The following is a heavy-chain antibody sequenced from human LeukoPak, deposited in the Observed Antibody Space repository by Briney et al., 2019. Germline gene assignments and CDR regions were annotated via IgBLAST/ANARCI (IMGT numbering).Heavy chain of an antibody. J-gene: IGHJ5*02. CDR3: ARANWFDP. Sequence: SETLSLTCTVSGDSISSSSYYWGWIRQPPGKGLEWIGEINHSGSTNYNPSLKSRVTISVDTSKNQFSLKLSSVTAADTAVYYCARANWFDPWGQGTLVTVSS. CDR1: GDSISSSSYY. CDR2: INHSGST. V-gene: IGHV4-39*07.